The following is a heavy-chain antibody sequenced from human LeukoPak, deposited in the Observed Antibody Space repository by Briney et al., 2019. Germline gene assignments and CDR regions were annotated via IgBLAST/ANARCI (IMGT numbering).Heavy chain of an antibody. CDR2: IYYSGTT. D-gene: IGHD6-19*01. CDR1: GGSISSYY. J-gene: IGHJ4*02. V-gene: IGHV4-59*01. Sequence: PSETLSLTCTVSGGSISSYYWSWIRQPPGKGLEWIGYIYYSGTTNYNPSLKSRVTISVATSKNQFSLNLSSVTAADTAVYYCARGGGGGYSSGWYDYWGQGTLVTVSS. CDR3: ARGGGGGYSSGWYDY.